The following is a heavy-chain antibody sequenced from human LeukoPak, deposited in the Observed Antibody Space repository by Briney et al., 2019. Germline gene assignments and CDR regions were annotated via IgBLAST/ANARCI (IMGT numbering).Heavy chain of an antibody. D-gene: IGHD6-13*01. V-gene: IGHV1-2*02. Sequence: ASVTVSCKASGYTFTGYYMHWVRQAPGQGLEWVGWINPNSGGTNYAQKFQGRVTMTRDTSISTAYMELSRLRSDDTAVYYCARDLGTAIAAAQYYYYHYMDVWGKGTTVTVSS. CDR2: INPNSGGT. CDR1: GYTFTGYY. J-gene: IGHJ6*03. CDR3: ARDLGTAIAAAQYYYYHYMDV.